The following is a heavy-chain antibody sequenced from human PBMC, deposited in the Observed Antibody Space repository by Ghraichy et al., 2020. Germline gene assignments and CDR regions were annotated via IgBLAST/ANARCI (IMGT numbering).Heavy chain of an antibody. J-gene: IGHJ4*02. V-gene: IGHV4-39*01. Sequence: SQTLSLTCNVSGGSISSSRYYWGWVRQPPGKGLEWTGSIFYSGSTYYKPSLKSRVTISIDTSKNQFSLKLNSVTAADTAVYYCARHVNSVAGHSDSWGQGTLVTVSS. CDR3: ARHVNSVAGHSDS. CDR1: GGSISSSRYY. CDR2: IFYSGST. D-gene: IGHD6-19*01.